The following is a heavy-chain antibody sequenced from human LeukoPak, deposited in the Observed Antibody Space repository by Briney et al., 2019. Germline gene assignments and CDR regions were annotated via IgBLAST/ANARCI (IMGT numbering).Heavy chain of an antibody. CDR2: IYYSGST. J-gene: IGHJ4*02. CDR3: ARGRTRRGSGSSSYAGIDY. V-gene: IGHV4-59*01. Sequence: SETLSLTCTVSGGSISSYYWSWIRQPPGKGLEWIGYIYYSGSTNYNPSLKSRVTISVDTSKNQLSLKLSSVTAADTAVYYCARGRTRRGSGSSSYAGIDYWGQGTLVTVSS. CDR1: GGSISSYY. D-gene: IGHD2-15*01.